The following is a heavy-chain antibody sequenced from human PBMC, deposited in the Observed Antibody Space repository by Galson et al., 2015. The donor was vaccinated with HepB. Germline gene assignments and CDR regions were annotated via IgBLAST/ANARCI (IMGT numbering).Heavy chain of an antibody. J-gene: IGHJ6*02. D-gene: IGHD5-24*01. CDR2: IEPDDGET. CDR3: LTVGRGYNCPYYYFGMDV. CDR1: GSTLSDLS. V-gene: IGHV1-24*01. Sequence: SVKVSCKVSGSTLSDLSIHWVRQAPGKGFEWVGRIEPDDGETLYAQRFKGRVTVSEDNSTNTVYMEVDRLTSDDTAVYYCLTVGRGYNCPYYYFGMDVWGQGTTVTFSS.